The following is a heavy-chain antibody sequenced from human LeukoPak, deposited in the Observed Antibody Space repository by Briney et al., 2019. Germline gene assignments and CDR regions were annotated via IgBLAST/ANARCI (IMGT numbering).Heavy chain of an antibody. CDR3: ARSYDYVWGSYRYIGYFDG. J-gene: IGHJ4*02. CDR1: ARIFGSYA. CDR2: VLPIFGTA. V-gene: IGHV1-69*13. D-gene: IGHD3-16*02. Sequence: SVTLSCIASARIFGSYAISWVRQAPGQGLEWMGWVLPIFGTANYAQKSQGRVTITANESTRTTYMELSSLRSEDTAVYYCARSYDYVWGSYRYIGYFDGRGPGTLVTVSS.